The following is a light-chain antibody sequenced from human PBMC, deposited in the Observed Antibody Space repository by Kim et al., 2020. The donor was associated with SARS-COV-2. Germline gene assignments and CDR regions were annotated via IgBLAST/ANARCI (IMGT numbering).Light chain of an antibody. J-gene: IGLJ3*02. Sequence: SSELTQDPGVSVALGHTVRITCQGDSLRTSFASWYQQKPGQAPVLVMYGEYSRPSGFPDRFSGSSSGKTASLTIIGAQAEDEADYYCNCRDSSGNRVFGGGTKVTVL. CDR2: GEY. CDR3: NCRDSSGNRV. V-gene: IGLV3-19*01. CDR1: SLRTSF.